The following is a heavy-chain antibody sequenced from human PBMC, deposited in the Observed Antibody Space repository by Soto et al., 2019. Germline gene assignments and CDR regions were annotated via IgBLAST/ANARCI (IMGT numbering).Heavy chain of an antibody. Sequence: EVQLVESGGGLIQPGGSLRLSCAASGFTVSSNYMSWVRQAPGKGLEWVSIMYSGGTTYYADSVKGRFTLSRDNSKNTLYLQMNSLRAEDTAVYYCAREGPHYYDTSSYYYYGMDVWGQWTTVTVSS. J-gene: IGHJ6*02. D-gene: IGHD3-22*01. V-gene: IGHV3-53*01. CDR2: MYSGGTT. CDR3: AREGPHYYDTSSYYYYGMDV. CDR1: GFTVSSNY.